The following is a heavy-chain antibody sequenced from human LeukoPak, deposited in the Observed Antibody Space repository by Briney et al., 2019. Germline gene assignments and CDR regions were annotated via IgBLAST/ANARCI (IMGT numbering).Heavy chain of an antibody. Sequence: ASVKVSCKAPGYTFTGYYIHWVRQAPGQGLEWMGWINPNSGGTNHAQKFQGRVTLTRDTSISTAYMELSRLRSDGTAVYYCARETSSSGLGYWGQGTLVTVSS. J-gene: IGHJ4*02. CDR2: INPNSGGT. CDR1: GYTFTGYY. D-gene: IGHD6-6*01. CDR3: ARETSSSGLGY. V-gene: IGHV1-2*02.